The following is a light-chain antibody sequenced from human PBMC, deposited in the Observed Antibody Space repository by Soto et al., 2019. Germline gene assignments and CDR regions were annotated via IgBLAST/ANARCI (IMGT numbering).Light chain of an antibody. V-gene: IGKV1-5*01. CDR2: DAS. CDR1: QTISRW. CDR3: HSRA. Sequence: DIQLTQTPSTSSASVGDQVTITCRASQTISRWLAWYQQKPGRAPKLLIYDASTLESGVPSRLSGSGSETEFTLTISRRQPDDFATYFCHSRAFGQGTRLQIK. J-gene: IGKJ5*01.